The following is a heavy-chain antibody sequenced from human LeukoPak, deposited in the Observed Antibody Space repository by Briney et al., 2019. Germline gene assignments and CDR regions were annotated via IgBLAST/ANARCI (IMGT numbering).Heavy chain of an antibody. V-gene: IGHV3-23*01. CDR3: AKDALSYYDSSSDY. D-gene: IGHD3-22*01. CDR1: GFTFSSYG. CDR2: ISGSGGST. J-gene: IGHJ4*02. Sequence: GGSLRLSCAASGFTFSSYGMSWVRQAPGKGLEWVSAISGSGGSTYYADSVKGRFTISRDNSKNTLYLQMNSLRAEDTAVYYCAKDALSYYDSSSDYWGQGTLVTVSS.